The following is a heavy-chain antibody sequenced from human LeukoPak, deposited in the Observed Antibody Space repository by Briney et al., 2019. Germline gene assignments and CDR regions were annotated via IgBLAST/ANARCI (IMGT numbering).Heavy chain of an antibody. Sequence: ASVKVSCKASGYTFTKYYIHWVRQAPGQGLEWMGWINPNSGGTNYTQKFQDRVTMTRDTSISTVYMELSRLRSDDTAVYYCARDLPFLRFLDKDSRKIDYWGQGTLVTVSS. J-gene: IGHJ4*02. CDR1: GYTFTKYY. CDR3: ARDLPFLRFLDKDSRKIDY. CDR2: INPNSGGT. D-gene: IGHD3-3*01. V-gene: IGHV1-2*02.